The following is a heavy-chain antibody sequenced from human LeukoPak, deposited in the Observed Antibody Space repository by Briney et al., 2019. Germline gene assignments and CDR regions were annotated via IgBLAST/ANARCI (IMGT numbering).Heavy chain of an antibody. CDR3: VRPDCSSTSCYETGRYYFDY. V-gene: IGHV1-69*13. CDR1: GGTFSSYA. D-gene: IGHD2-2*01. CDR2: IIPIFGTA. Sequence: SVKVSCKASGGTFSSYAISWVRQAPGQGLEWMGGIIPIFGTANYAQKFQGRVTITADESTSTAYMELSSLRSEDTAVYYCVRPDCSSTSCYETGRYYFDYWGQGTLVTVSS. J-gene: IGHJ4*02.